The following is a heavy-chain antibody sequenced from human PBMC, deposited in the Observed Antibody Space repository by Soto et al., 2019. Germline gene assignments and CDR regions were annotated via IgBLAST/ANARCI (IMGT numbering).Heavy chain of an antibody. Sequence: GGSLKISCRGSGYTFTNHLITWGRQRPGKGLEWMGRINPSDSHTNYSPSFQGHVTMSVDKSISTAYLQWSSLKASDSAMYYCARHASYYVSSGSFGTYWGQGTLVTVSS. D-gene: IGHD3-22*01. CDR2: INPSDSHT. V-gene: IGHV5-10-1*01. J-gene: IGHJ4*02. CDR3: ARHASYYVSSGSFGTY. CDR1: GYTFTNHL.